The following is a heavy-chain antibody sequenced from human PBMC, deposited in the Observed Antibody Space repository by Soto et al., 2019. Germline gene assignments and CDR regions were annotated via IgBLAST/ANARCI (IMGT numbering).Heavy chain of an antibody. Sequence: PSETLSLTCTVSGGSISSSSYYWGWIRQPPGKGLEWIGSIYYSGSTYYNPSLKSRVTISVDTSKNQFSLKLSSVTAADTAVYYCARSYGGVAAYRYWGQGTLVTVSS. V-gene: IGHV4-39*01. D-gene: IGHD2-15*01. CDR1: GGSISSSSYY. CDR3: ARSYGGVAAYRY. CDR2: IYYSGST. J-gene: IGHJ4*02.